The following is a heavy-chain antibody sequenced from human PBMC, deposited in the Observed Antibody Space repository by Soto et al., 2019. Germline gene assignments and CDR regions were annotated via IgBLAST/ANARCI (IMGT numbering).Heavy chain of an antibody. CDR2: ISHTGTT. V-gene: IGHV4-4*02. CDR3: ARDMHAGFTHYFDP. CDR1: GGSISGSQW. J-gene: IGHJ5*02. D-gene: IGHD1-26*01. Sequence: SETLSLTCAVSGGSISGSQWWSWVRLPPGKGLEWMGEISHTGTTNYNPSLKSRVTMSVDKPKNQFSLNLTSVTAADTAVYYCARDMHAGFTHYFDPWGQGTLVTVSS.